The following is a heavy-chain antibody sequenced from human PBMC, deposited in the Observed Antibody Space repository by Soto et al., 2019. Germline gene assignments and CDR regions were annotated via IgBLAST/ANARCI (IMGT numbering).Heavy chain of an antibody. D-gene: IGHD3-22*01. J-gene: IGHJ4*02. V-gene: IGHV4-30-2*01. CDR2: IYHSGST. CDR1: GGSISSGGYS. Sequence: SETLSLTCAVSGGSISSGGYSWSWIRQPPGKGLEWIGYIYHSGSTYYNPSLKSRVTISVDRSKNQFSLKLSSVTAADTAVYYCARGGYYYYFDYWGQGTLVTVS. CDR3: ARGGYYYYFDY.